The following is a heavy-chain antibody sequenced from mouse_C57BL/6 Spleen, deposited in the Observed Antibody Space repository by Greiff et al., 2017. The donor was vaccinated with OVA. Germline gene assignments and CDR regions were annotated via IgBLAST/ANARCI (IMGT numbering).Heavy chain of an antibody. V-gene: IGHV2-2*01. Sequence: VMLVESGPGLVQPSQSLSITCTVSGFSFTSYGVHWVRQSPGKGLEWLGVIWSGGSTDYNAAFISRLSISKDNSKSQVFFKMNSLQADDTARYYCARDHYGSSAWFAYWGQGTLVTVSA. J-gene: IGHJ3*01. CDR3: ARDHYGSSAWFAY. CDR2: IWSGGST. CDR1: GFSFTSYG. D-gene: IGHD1-1*01.